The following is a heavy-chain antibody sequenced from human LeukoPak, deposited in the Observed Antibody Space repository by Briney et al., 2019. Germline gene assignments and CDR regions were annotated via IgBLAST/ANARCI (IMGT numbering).Heavy chain of an antibody. V-gene: IGHV3-7*01. CDR1: GFTFSSYW. D-gene: IGHD2-21*01. CDR3: ARVPGDCGGDCYSYYYYYMDV. Sequence: PGGSLRLSCAASGFTFSSYWMSWVRQAPGKGLEWVANIKQDGGEKYYVDSVKGRFTISRDNAKNSLYLQMNSLRAEDTAVYYCARVPGDCGGDCYSYYYYYMDVWGKGTTVTVSS. CDR2: IKQDGGEK. J-gene: IGHJ6*03.